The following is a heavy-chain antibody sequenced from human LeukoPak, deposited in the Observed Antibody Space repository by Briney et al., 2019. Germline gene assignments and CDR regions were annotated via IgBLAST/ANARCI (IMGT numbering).Heavy chain of an antibody. D-gene: IGHD1-1*01. CDR2: IDHGGST. Sequence: SETLSLTCAVYIGSFSDYHWNWVRQAPGKGLAWIGEIDHGGSTNYNPSLKSRVTMSVDTSKNQFSLRLASVTAADTGVYFCARGNENFPFDFWGQGTLVTVSS. J-gene: IGHJ4*02. CDR3: ARGNENFPFDF. CDR1: IGSFSDYH. V-gene: IGHV4-34*01.